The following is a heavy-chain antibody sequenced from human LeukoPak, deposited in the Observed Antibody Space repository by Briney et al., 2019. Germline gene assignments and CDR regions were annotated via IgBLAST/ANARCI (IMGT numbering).Heavy chain of an antibody. J-gene: IGHJ5*02. V-gene: IGHV3-33*01. D-gene: IGHD2-21*01. Sequence: GGSQRLSCVASGFPFRTYGTYWVRQAPGKGLEWVAVIWSDGSKKYYAESVKGRFTISRDDSKNTLYLQMNSLSGEDTAVYYCARDGAVVRPIDPWGRGTGHRLL. CDR1: GFPFRTYG. CDR3: ARDGAVVRPIDP. CDR2: IWSDGSKK.